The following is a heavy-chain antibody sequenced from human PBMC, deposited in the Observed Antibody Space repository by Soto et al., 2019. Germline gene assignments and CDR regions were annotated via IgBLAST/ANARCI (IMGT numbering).Heavy chain of an antibody. Sequence: SDTLSLTCTVSGGSISSYYWSWIRQPPGKGLEWIGYIYYSGSTNYNPSLKSRVTISVDTSKNQFSLKLSSVTAADTAVYYCATDSYGYDAFDIWGQGTMVTVSS. CDR2: IYYSGST. V-gene: IGHV4-59*01. CDR3: ATDSYGYDAFDI. CDR1: GGSISSYY. D-gene: IGHD5-18*01. J-gene: IGHJ3*02.